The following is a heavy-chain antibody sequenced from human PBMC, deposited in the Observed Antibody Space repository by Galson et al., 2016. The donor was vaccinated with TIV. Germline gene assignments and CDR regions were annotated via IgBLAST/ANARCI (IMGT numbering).Heavy chain of an antibody. CDR1: GVIFSSNA. D-gene: IGHD2/OR15-2a*01. V-gene: IGHV1-69*05. Sequence: SVKVSCKASGVIFSSNAFNWVRQAPGHVLEWVGGISPLFGTTNYAQRFQGRVTFTTDASKTTAYMDLTSLTSKHTAVYYCARGDKYYVERTGFDSWGQGTLVTVSS. CDR2: ISPLFGTT. J-gene: IGHJ4*02. CDR3: ARGDKYYVERTGFDS.